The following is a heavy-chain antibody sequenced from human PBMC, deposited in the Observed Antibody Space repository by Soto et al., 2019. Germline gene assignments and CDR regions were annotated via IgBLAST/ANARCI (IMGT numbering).Heavy chain of an antibody. D-gene: IGHD3-10*01. CDR1: GGGFSTYG. V-gene: IGHV1-69*13. Sequence: SVKVSCKPSGGGFSTYGINWVRQAPGQGLEWMGGIIPLFGTANYAQKFQGRVTITAESTTTADMELRNLRSEDTAVYYCAGDGLGGGSGSYRNWFDPWGQGTLVTVSS. CDR2: IIPLFGTA. J-gene: IGHJ5*02. CDR3: AGDGLGGGSGSYRNWFDP.